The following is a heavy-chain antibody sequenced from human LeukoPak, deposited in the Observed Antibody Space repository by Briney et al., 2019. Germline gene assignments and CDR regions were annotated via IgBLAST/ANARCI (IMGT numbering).Heavy chain of an antibody. CDR2: ISSSGSTI. J-gene: IGHJ4*02. V-gene: IGHV3-48*03. Sequence: PGGPLRLSCAASGFTFSSYEMNWVRQAPGKGLEWVSYISSSGSTIYYADSVKGRFTISRDNAKNSLYLQMNSLRAEDTAVYYCARELVGASRPFDYWGQGTLVTVSS. CDR1: GFTFSSYE. CDR3: ARELVGASRPFDY. D-gene: IGHD1-26*01.